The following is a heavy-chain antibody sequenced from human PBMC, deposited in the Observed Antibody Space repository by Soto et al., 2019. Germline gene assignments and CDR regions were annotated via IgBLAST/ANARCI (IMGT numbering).Heavy chain of an antibody. CDR1: GGSISSNDYY. D-gene: IGHD3-10*01. Sequence: PSETLSLTCSVSGGSISSNDYYWGWIRQRPGKGLEWIGSIFYSGTTYYNPSLQSRVTISVDTSRNQFSLKLTSVTAADTAVYYCARQGRNVGSRTYCWFDPWGQGTLVTISS. J-gene: IGHJ5*02. V-gene: IGHV4-39*01. CDR3: ARQGRNVGSRTYCWFDP. CDR2: IFYSGTT.